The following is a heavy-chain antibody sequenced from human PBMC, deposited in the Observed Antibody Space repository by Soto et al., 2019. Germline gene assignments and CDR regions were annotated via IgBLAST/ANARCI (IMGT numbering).Heavy chain of an antibody. CDR2: ISYDGSNK. CDR1: RFPFSSYG. CDR3: VGGQYYFDY. Sequence: QVQLVESGGGVVQPGRSLRLSCAANRFPFSSYGMQWVREAPGKGLEWVAVISYDGSNKYYADSVKGRFTISRENSASTLYLQMNSLRPEDTALYYCVGGQYYFDYRGQGTLVTVSP. J-gene: IGHJ4*02. V-gene: IGHV3-30*03. D-gene: IGHD3-10*01.